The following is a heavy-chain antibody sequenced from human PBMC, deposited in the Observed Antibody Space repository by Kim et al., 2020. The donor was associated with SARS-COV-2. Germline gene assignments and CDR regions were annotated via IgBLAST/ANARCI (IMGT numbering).Heavy chain of an antibody. CDR2: IIPIFGTA. V-gene: IGHV1-69*13. Sequence: SVKVSCKASGGTFSSYAISWVRQAPGQGLEWMGGIIPIFGTANYAQKFQGRVTITADESTSTAYMELSSLRSEDTAVYYCARGHRELGGGAVAGNDWFDPWGQGTLVTVSS. D-gene: IGHD6-19*01. CDR1: GGTFSSYA. CDR3: ARGHRELGGGAVAGNDWFDP. J-gene: IGHJ5*02.